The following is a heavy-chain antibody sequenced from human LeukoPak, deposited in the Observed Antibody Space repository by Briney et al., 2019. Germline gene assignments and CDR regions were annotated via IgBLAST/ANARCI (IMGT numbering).Heavy chain of an antibody. CDR1: GGSISSYY. V-gene: IGHV4-59*01. J-gene: IGHJ4*02. CDR2: IYYSGST. CDR3: ARGRRIQLWPTYFDY. Sequence: SETLSLTCTVSGGSISSYYWSWIRQPPGKGLEWIGYIYYSGSTNYNPSLKSRVAISVDTSKNQFSLKLSSVTAADTAVYYCARGRRIQLWPTYFDYWGQGTLVTVSS. D-gene: IGHD5-18*01.